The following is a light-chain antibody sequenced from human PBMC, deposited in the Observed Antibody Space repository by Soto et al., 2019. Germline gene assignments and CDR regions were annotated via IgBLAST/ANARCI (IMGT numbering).Light chain of an antibody. J-gene: IGKJ4*01. CDR1: QGISSY. V-gene: IGKV1-9*01. Sequence: IQLTQSPSSLSASVGDRVTITCRASQGISSYLAWYQQKPGKAPKLLIYAASTLQSGVPSRFSGSGSGTDFTLTISTLQPEDFAPYYCQQLNSYLALTFGGGTKVEIK. CDR2: AAS. CDR3: QQLNSYLALT.